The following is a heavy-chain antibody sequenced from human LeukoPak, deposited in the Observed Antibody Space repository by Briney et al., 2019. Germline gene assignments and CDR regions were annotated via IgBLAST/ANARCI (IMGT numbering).Heavy chain of an antibody. Sequence: ASVKVSCKASGYTFTGYYMHWVRQAPGQGLEWMGWINPNSGSTNYAQKFQGRVTMTRDTSISTAYMELSRLRSDDTAVYYCARAPPYCTNGVCYIYWGQGTLVTVSS. J-gene: IGHJ4*02. D-gene: IGHD2-8*01. CDR3: ARAPPYCTNGVCYIY. CDR1: GYTFTGYY. V-gene: IGHV1-2*02. CDR2: INPNSGST.